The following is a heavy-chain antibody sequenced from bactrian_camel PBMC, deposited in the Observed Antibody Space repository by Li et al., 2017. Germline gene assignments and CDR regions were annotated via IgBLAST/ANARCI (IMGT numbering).Heavy chain of an antibody. CDR3: AAAWGRLVMPKFILEEAHFPT. J-gene: IGHJ6*01. CDR1: GSIIGQRTYC. CDR2: IAADGTL. D-gene: IGHD3*01. Sequence: VQLVESGGGSVQAGESMRLSCIASGSIIGQRTYCMTWYRQAPRKMREWVADIAADGTLRYAYSVKGRFTISKDNAKNSLNLQMNQLKPEDTAMYYCAAAWGRLVMPKFILEEAHFPTWGQGTQVTVS. V-gene: IGHV3S53*01.